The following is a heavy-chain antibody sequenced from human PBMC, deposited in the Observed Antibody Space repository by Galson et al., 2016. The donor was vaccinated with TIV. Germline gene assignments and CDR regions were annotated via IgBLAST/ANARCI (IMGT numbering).Heavy chain of an antibody. J-gene: IGHJ6*03. V-gene: IGHV7-4-1*02. CDR3: ARGRGSPPYYYYYMEH. CDR2: INTKTGNP. Sequence: SVKVSCKASGYTFSDYAINWVRQVPGQGLEWMGWINTKTGNPTYAQGFTGRFVFSLDTTVRTAFLQITSLKAEATAVYYCARGRGSPPYYYYYMEHWGKGTAVTVSS. CDR1: GYTFSDYA.